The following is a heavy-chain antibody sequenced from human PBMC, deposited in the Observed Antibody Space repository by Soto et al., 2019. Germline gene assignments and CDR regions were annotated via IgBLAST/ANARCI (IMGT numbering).Heavy chain of an antibody. D-gene: IGHD2-21*02. Sequence: QIQLVQSGAEVKKPGASVKVSCKASGYTFTSYGISWVRQAPGQGLEWMGWISAYNGNTNYAQNLQGRVTMTTDTSTSTAYMELRSLRSDDTAVYYCARDGGYCSGDCYLYHFDYWGQGTLVTVSS. J-gene: IGHJ4*02. V-gene: IGHV1-18*01. CDR1: GYTFTSYG. CDR2: ISAYNGNT. CDR3: ARDGGYCSGDCYLYHFDY.